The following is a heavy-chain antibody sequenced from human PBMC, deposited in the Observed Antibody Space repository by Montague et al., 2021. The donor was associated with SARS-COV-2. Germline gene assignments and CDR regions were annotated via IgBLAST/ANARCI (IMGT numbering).Heavy chain of an antibody. Sequence: SLRLSCAASGFTFSRYEMNWVRQAPGKGLEWVSYISSSGSTIYYEDSVKGRFTISRDNAKNSLYLQMNSLRAEDTAVYYCERVPYCSGGSCYYYYYYMDVWGKGNSGHRLL. CDR1: GFTFSRYE. CDR3: ERVPYCSGGSCYYYYYYMDV. V-gene: IGHV3-48*03. CDR2: ISSSGSTI. D-gene: IGHD2-15*01. J-gene: IGHJ6*03.